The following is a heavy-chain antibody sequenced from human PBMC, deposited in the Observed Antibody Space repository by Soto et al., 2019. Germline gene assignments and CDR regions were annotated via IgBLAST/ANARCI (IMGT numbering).Heavy chain of an antibody. V-gene: IGHV3-30*18. Sequence: QVQLVESGGGEVQPGRSLRLSCAASGFTFSIYGMHWVRQTPGKGLEWVAFISHDGVNKKYGDSVKGRFTISRDNSKNTVSLQLSSLRGEDTAVYFCAKDTGVEGGSNWYNWFDPWGQGTLVTVSS. CDR2: ISHDGVNK. CDR1: GFTFSIYG. D-gene: IGHD1-20*01. CDR3: AKDTGVEGGSNWYNWFDP. J-gene: IGHJ5*02.